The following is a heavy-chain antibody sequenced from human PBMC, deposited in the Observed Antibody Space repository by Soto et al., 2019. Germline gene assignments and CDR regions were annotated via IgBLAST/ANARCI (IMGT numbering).Heavy chain of an antibody. J-gene: IGHJ4*02. CDR2: INHSGST. D-gene: IGHD3-16*01. CDR1: GGSFSGYY. CDR3: ARGGRLGGDY. Sequence: SETLSLTCAVYGGSFSGYYWSWVRQPPGKGLEWIGEINHSGSTNYNPSLKSRVTISVDTSKNQFSLKLSSVTAADTAVYYCARGGRLGGDYWGQGTLVTVSS. V-gene: IGHV4-34*01.